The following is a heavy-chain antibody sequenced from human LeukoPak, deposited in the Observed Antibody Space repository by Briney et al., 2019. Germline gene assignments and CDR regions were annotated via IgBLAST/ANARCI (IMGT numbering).Heavy chain of an antibody. CDR2: ISYDGTNK. CDR1: GFTFSSYA. CDR3: ARDESPVGGTDY. D-gene: IGHD1-26*01. J-gene: IGHJ4*02. Sequence: GGSLRLSCAASGFTFSSYAMPWVRQAPGKELEWVAIISYDGTNKYYADSVKGRFTISRDNSKNTVYLQMNSLTAEDTAVYYCARDESPVGGTDYWGQGTLVTVSS. V-gene: IGHV3-30-3*01.